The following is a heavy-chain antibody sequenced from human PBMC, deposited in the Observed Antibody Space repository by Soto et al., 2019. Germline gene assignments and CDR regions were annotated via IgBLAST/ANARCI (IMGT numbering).Heavy chain of an antibody. J-gene: IGHJ6*02. CDR1: GFTFRSHA. D-gene: IGHD3-3*01. Sequence: QVQVVESGGGAVQPGRTLRLSCAAYGFTFRSHAMHWVRQAPGKGREWLAAISYDGTKTYHADSVKGRFTISRDNYKNVLYLQMSGLRVDDTAIYYCARDRSDHLLYYHYYGMDVWGRGTTVAVSS. CDR3: ARDRSDHLLYYHYYGMDV. V-gene: IGHV3-30-3*01. CDR2: ISYDGTKT.